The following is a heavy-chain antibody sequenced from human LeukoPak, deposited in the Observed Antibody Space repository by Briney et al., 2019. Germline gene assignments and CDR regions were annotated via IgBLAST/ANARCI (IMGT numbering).Heavy chain of an antibody. Sequence: GASVKVSCKASGGTFSSYAISWVRQAPGQGLEWMGGIIPIFGTANYAQKFQGRVTITADESTSTAYMELSSLRSEDTAVYYCARGSQDTMVRGARYYFDYWDQGTLVTVSS. D-gene: IGHD3-10*01. J-gene: IGHJ4*02. CDR3: ARGSQDTMVRGARYYFDY. CDR2: IIPIFGTA. CDR1: GGTFSSYA. V-gene: IGHV1-69*13.